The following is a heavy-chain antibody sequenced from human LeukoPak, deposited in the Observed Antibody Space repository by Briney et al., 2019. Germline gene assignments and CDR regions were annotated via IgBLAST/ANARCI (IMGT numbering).Heavy chain of an antibody. CDR3: ARDLRVFYGDYDSDAFDI. CDR1: GFTFSSYA. Sequence: GRSLRLSCAASGFTFSSYAMHWVRQAPGKGLEWVAVISYDGSNKYYADSVKGRFTISRDNSKNTLYLQMNSLRAEDTAVYYCARDLRVFYGDYDSDAFDIWGQGTMVTVSS. J-gene: IGHJ3*02. V-gene: IGHV3-30-3*01. D-gene: IGHD4-17*01. CDR2: ISYDGSNK.